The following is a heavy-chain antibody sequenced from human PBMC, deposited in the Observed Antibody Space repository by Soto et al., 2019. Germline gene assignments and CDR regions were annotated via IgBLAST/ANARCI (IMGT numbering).Heavy chain of an antibody. D-gene: IGHD5-12*01. Sequence: GGSLRLSCAASGFTFSSYGMHWVRQAPGKGLEWVAVISYDGSNKYYADSVKGRFTISRDNSKNTLYLQMNSLRAEDTAVYYCAKGLYSGYGGNAFDIWGQGTMVTVSS. CDR3: AKGLYSGYGGNAFDI. J-gene: IGHJ3*02. V-gene: IGHV3-30*18. CDR2: ISYDGSNK. CDR1: GFTFSSYG.